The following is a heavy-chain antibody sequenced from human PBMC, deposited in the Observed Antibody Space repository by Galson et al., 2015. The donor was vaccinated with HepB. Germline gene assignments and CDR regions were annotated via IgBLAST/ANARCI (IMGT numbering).Heavy chain of an antibody. Sequence: SLRLSCAASGFTFSSYWMSWVRQAPGKGLEWVANIKQDGSEKYYVDSVKGRFAISRDNAKNSLYLQMNSLRDDDTAVYYCARDRDEYRGYGCLDYWGQGTLVTVSS. J-gene: IGHJ4*02. CDR3: ARDRDEYRGYGCLDY. CDR1: GFTFSSYW. V-gene: IGHV3-7*01. CDR2: IKQDGSEK. D-gene: IGHD5-12*01.